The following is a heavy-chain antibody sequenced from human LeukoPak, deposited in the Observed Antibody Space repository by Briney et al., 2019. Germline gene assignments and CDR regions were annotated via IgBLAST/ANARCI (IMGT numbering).Heavy chain of an antibody. CDR2: INPNSGGT. D-gene: IGHD6-13*01. CDR3: ARDGLAEAVNAFDI. Sequence: SVNLSCKSSGYTFTVYYIHWGRHAPAQGRERRGLINPNSGGTNYAKKFQGRVTMTRDKSLSPAYMELSRLRSDDTAVYYCARDGLAEAVNAFDIWGQGTMVTVSS. CDR1: GYTFTVYY. J-gene: IGHJ3*02. V-gene: IGHV1-2*02.